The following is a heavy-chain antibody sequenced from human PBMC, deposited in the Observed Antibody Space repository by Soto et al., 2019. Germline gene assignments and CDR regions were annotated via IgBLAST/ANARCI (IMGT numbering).Heavy chain of an antibody. Sequence: GGSLRLSCAASGFTFSSYWMSWVRQAPGKGLEWVANIKQDGSEKYYVDSVKGRFTISRDNAKNSLYLQMNSLRAEDTAVYYCARDVGYCSSTSCYTGGFDFWGQGTLVTVSS. CDR1: GFTFSSYW. V-gene: IGHV3-7*01. CDR2: IKQDGSEK. CDR3: ARDVGYCSSTSCYTGGFDF. D-gene: IGHD2-2*02. J-gene: IGHJ4*02.